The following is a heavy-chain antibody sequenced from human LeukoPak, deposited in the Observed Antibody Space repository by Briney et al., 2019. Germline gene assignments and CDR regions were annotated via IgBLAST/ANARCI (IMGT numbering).Heavy chain of an antibody. CDR3: ARYDILTGYAR. V-gene: IGHV4-61*01. CDR2: IYYSGST. D-gene: IGHD3-9*01. CDR1: GGSVSSGSYY. J-gene: IGHJ4*02. Sequence: SETLSLTCTVSGGSVSSGSYYWSWIRQPPGKGLEWIGYIYYSGSTNYNPSLKSRVTISVDTSKNQFSLKLSPVTAADTAVYYCARYDILTGYARWGQGTLVTVSS.